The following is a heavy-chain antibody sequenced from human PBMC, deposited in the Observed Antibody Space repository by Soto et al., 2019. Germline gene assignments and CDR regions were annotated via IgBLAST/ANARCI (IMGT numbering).Heavy chain of an antibody. Sequence: QVQLVQSGAEVKKPGDSVQVSCKASGYTFTSYYMLWVRQAPGQGLEWRGIINPSDGIPSYGQKFQVRIPMNRDTAKSTVHREVSSLRSEDTAVYYCARDGLEQHRSAGFGPWGQGTLVTVSS. CDR3: ARDGLEQHRSAGFGP. J-gene: IGHJ5*02. V-gene: IGHV1-46*01. CDR1: GYTFTSYY. CDR2: INPSDGIP. D-gene: IGHD6-13*01.